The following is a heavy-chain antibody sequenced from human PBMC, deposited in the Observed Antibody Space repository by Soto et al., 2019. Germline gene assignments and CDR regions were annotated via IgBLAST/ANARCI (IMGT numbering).Heavy chain of an antibody. CDR1: GFTFRSYA. D-gene: IGHD3-10*01. Sequence: EVQLLQSGGGLVQPGESLRLSCAASGFTFRSYALTWVRQAPGRGLEWVATIHSGGRDTYYGDSVKGRFTVSRDNSNNAVELHMSSLRAEDTAVYYCPKGRGGSGKVPLDYWGQGTLVTVSS. CDR2: IHSGGRDT. V-gene: IGHV3-23*01. CDR3: PKGRGGSGKVPLDY. J-gene: IGHJ4*02.